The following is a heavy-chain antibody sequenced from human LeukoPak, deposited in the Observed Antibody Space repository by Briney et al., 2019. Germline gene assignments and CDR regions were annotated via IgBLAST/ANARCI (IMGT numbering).Heavy chain of an antibody. CDR1: GFTFDNYP. Sequence: PGGSLRLSCAASGFTFDNYPMSWVRQAPERGLEWESGMSGNGGSTYHADSGKGRLTIARDNSKSTLYLPMPSLRVEDTAVYYCAQGYSRAWVSWGQGTLVTVSS. CDR3: AQGYSRAWVS. J-gene: IGHJ5*02. CDR2: MSGNGGST. D-gene: IGHD6-19*01. V-gene: IGHV3-23*01.